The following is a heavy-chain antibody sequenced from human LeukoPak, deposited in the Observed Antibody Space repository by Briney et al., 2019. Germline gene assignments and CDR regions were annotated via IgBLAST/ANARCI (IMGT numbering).Heavy chain of an antibody. D-gene: IGHD3-3*01. V-gene: IGHV3-21*01. CDR2: ISSSNNYM. J-gene: IGHJ6*02. CDR3: ARDLLLRPYGMDV. CDR1: GFTFSSFS. Sequence: GGSLRLSCAASGFTFSSFSMNWVRQAPGKGLEWVSSISSSNNYMYYAESMKGRFTISRDNAKNSLYLQMDSLRAEDTAVYYCARDLLLRPYGMDVWGQGTTVTVSS.